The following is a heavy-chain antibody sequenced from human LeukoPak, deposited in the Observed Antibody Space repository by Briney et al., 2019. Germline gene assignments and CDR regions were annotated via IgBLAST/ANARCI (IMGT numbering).Heavy chain of an antibody. CDR1: GYTFTGYY. V-gene: IGHV1-2*06. CDR2: INPNSGGT. J-gene: IGHJ4*02. CDR3: AVNDYGDYVPSN. D-gene: IGHD4-17*01. Sequence: ASVKVSCKASGYTFTGYYMHWVRQAPGQGLEWMGRINPNSGGTNYAQKFQGRVTMTRDTSISTAYMELSRLRSDDTAVYYCAVNDYGDYVPSNWGQGTLLTVSS.